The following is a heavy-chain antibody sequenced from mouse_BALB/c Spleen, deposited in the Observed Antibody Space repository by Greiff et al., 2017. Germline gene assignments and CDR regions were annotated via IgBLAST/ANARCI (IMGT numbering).Heavy chain of an antibody. CDR1: GFTFSDYY. V-gene: IGHV5-4*02. CDR3: ARGDYGSAWFAY. Sequence: EVKVVESGGGLVKPGGSLKLSCAASGFTFSDYYMYWVRQTPEKRLEWVATISDGGSYTYYPDSVKGRFTISRDNAKNNLYLQMSSLKSEDTAMDYCARGDYGSAWFAYWGQGTLVTVSA. J-gene: IGHJ3*01. CDR2: ISDGGSYT. D-gene: IGHD2-1*01.